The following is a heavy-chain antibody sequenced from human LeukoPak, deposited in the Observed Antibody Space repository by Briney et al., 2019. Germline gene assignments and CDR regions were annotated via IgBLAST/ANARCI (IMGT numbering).Heavy chain of an antibody. CDR1: GFTFNIFW. V-gene: IGHV3-7*01. CDR3: ARTVATRSFDY. Sequence: GGSLRLSCAASGFTFNIFWMSWVRQAPGKGLEWVATIKEDGSERYYVDSVKGRFTISRDNAKNSLYLQVNSLRAEDTAVYYCARTVATRSFDYWGQGTLVTVSS. D-gene: IGHD5-12*01. CDR2: IKEDGSER. J-gene: IGHJ4*02.